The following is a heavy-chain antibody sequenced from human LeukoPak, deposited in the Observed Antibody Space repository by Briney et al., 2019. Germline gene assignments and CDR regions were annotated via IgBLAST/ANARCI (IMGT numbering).Heavy chain of an antibody. V-gene: IGHV4-39*07. Sequence: GSLRLSCAASGFTVSSNYMSWVRQPPGKGLEWIGSIYYSGSTYYNPSLKSRVTISVDTSKNQFSLKLSSVTAADTAVYYCARIGIVVVVAATDRFDYYYYYMDVWGKGTTVTVSS. CDR1: GFTVSSNY. CDR3: ARIGIVVVVAATDRFDYYYYYMDV. D-gene: IGHD2-15*01. J-gene: IGHJ6*03. CDR2: IYYSGST.